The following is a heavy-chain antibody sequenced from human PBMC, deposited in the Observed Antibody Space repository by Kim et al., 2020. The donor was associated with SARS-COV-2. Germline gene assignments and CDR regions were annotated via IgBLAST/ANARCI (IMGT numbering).Heavy chain of an antibody. D-gene: IGHD3-22*01. CDR1: GYTFSSYA. CDR2: INAGNGNT. V-gene: IGHV1-3*01. J-gene: IGHJ4*02. CDR3: ARGTWSYYESSGYYYFDY. Sequence: ASVKVSCKASGYTFSSYAIHWVRQAPGQRLEWMGWINAGNGNTKYSQNFQGRVTITRDTSAGIAHMELSSLRSEDTAVFYCARGTWSYYESSGYYYFDYWGQGTLVTVSS.